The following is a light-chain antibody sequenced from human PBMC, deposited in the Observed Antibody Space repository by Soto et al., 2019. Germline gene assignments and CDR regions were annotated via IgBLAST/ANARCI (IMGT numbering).Light chain of an antibody. CDR2: AAS. J-gene: IGKJ4*01. V-gene: IGKV1-39*01. Sequence: DIQMTQFPSSLSASVGDRITITCRASQSVSSYLHWYQQNPGKAPKLLIFAASSLQSGVPSRFSGSGSGTDFTLTISSLQPEDFATYYCQQSYSTPLTFGGGTKVEIK. CDR1: QSVSSY. CDR3: QQSYSTPLT.